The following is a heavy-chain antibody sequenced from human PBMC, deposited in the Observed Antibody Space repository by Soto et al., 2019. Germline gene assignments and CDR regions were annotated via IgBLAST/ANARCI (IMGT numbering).Heavy chain of an antibody. V-gene: IGHV1-69*13. CDR1: GGNFSSYA. CDR2: IIPIFGTA. Sequence: SVKVSCKASGGNFSSYAISWVRQAPGQGLEWMGGIIPIFGTANYAQKFQGRVTITADESTSTAYMELSSLRSEDTAVYYCARADSVVVPAAPSGYYYYYYGMDVWGQGTTVTVSS. CDR3: ARADSVVVPAAPSGYYYYYYGMDV. J-gene: IGHJ6*02. D-gene: IGHD2-2*01.